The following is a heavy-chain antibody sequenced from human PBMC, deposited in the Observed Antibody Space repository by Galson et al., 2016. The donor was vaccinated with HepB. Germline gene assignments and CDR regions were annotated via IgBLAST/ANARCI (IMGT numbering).Heavy chain of an antibody. Sequence: SLRLSCAASGFTFSNYSMNWVRQAPGKGLEWVSSISSRSSYKYYADSVKDRFTVSRDNAKNSLFLQMNSLRAEDTAVYYCATDGGNAPFDIWGHGTMVTVSS. V-gene: IGHV3-21*01. CDR2: ISSRSSYK. CDR1: GFTFSNYS. CDR3: ATDGGNAPFDI. J-gene: IGHJ3*02. D-gene: IGHD2-8*01.